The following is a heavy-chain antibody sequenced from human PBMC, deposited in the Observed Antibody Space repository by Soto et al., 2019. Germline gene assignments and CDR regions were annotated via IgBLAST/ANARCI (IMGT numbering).Heavy chain of an antibody. D-gene: IGHD1-1*01. V-gene: IGHV4-38-2*02. Sequence: SETLSLTCNVSGFAISRGYYWSWVRQPPGKGLEWIGSIYPSVSSYHNPSLESRLTLSIDTSKNQFTLKLASVTATDTALYYCAREKVGTTFFDNWGQGTQVTVSS. CDR3: AREKVGTTFFDN. J-gene: IGHJ4*02. CDR1: GFAISRGYY. CDR2: IYPSVSS.